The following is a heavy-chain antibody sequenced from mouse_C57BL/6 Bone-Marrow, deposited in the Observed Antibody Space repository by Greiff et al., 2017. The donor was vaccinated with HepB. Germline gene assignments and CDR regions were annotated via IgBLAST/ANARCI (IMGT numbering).Heavy chain of an antibody. CDR1: GFTFSSYA. V-gene: IGHV5-9-1*02. CDR2: ISSGGDYI. CDR3: TRGLILRSRGAY. D-gene: IGHD1-1*01. Sequence: EVMLVESGEGLVKPGGSLKLSCAASGFTFSSYAMSWVRQTPEKRLEWVAYISSGGDYIYYADTVKGRFTISRDNARNTLYLQMSSLKSEDTAMYYCTRGLILRSRGAYWGQGTLVTVSA. J-gene: IGHJ3*01.